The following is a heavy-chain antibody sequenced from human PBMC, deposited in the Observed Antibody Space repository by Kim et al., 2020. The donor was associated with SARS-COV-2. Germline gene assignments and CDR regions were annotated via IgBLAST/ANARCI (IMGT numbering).Heavy chain of an antibody. D-gene: IGHD3-3*01. J-gene: IGHJ3*02. CDR2: INHSGST. CDR1: GGSFSGYY. Sequence: SVTLSLTCAVYGGSFSGYYWSWIRQPPGKGLEWIGEINHSGSTNYNPSLKSRVTISVDTSKNQFSLKLSSVTAADTAVYYCARGTDTIFGVVITGAFDIWGQGTMVTVSS. V-gene: IGHV4-34*01. CDR3: ARGTDTIFGVVITGAFDI.